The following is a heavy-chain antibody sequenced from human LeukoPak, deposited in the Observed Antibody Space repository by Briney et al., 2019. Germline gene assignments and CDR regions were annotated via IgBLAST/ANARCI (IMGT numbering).Heavy chain of an antibody. CDR2: ININTGNP. Sequence: ASVKLSCKASGYTFTSYAMNWVRHPPGQGLEWMGWININTGNPTYSQGSTGRGVFSFATYVSTTSLQISSIKTEDNAAYYYARDRTLFDCWGAGALLTVS. D-gene: IGHD1-14*01. J-gene: IGHJ4*02. CDR1: GYTFTSYA. CDR3: ARDRTLFDC. V-gene: IGHV7-4-1*02.